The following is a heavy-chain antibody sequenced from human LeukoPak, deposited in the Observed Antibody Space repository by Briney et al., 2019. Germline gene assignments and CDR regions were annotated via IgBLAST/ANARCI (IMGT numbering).Heavy chain of an antibody. CDR3: ARRKGLSYSSSSWGAFDI. CDR1: GFTFSSYA. CDR2: ISHDGSNK. J-gene: IGHJ3*02. Sequence: GGSLRLSCAASGFTFSSYAMHWVRQAPGKGLEWVAVISHDGSNKYYADSVKGRFTISRDNSKNTLYLQMNSLRAEDTAVYYCARRKGLSYSSSSWGAFDIWGQGTMVTVSS. V-gene: IGHV3-30-3*01. D-gene: IGHD6-6*01.